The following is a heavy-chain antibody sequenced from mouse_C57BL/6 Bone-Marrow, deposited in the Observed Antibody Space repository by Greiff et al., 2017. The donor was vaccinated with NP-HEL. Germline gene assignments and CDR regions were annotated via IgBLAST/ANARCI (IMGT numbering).Heavy chain of an antibody. D-gene: IGHD1-1*01. CDR3: ARSLYYYGSSFFWYFDV. Sequence: VQLQQSGPELVKPGASVKMSCKASGYTFTDYNMHWVKQSHGKSLEWIGYINPNNGGTSYNQKFKGKATLTVNKSSSTAYMELRSLTSEDSAVYYCARSLYYYGSSFFWYFDVWGTGTTVTVSS. J-gene: IGHJ1*03. CDR1: GYTFTDYN. CDR2: INPNNGGT. V-gene: IGHV1-22*01.